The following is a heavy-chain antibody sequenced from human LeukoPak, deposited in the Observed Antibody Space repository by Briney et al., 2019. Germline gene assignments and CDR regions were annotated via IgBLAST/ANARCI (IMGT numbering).Heavy chain of an antibody. D-gene: IGHD4-23*01. CDR3: ARDLNGGNFDY. CDR2: IKQDGGEK. J-gene: IGHJ4*02. CDR1: GFTFSTYW. V-gene: IGHV3-7*01. Sequence: GGSLRLSCTASGFTFSTYWMTWVRQAPGKGLEWVANIKQDGGEKNYVDSVKGRFTISRDNAKNSLYLQMNSLRAEDTAVYYCARDLNGGNFDYWGQGTLVTVSS.